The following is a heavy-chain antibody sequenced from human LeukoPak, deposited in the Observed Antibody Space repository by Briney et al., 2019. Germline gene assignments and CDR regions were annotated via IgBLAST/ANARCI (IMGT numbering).Heavy chain of an antibody. V-gene: IGHV1-2*02. CDR1: GYTFTGYY. CDR2: INPNSGGT. CDR3: ARDGELTGDKAFDY. D-gene: IGHD7-27*01. J-gene: IGHJ4*02. Sequence: GASVKVSCKASGYTFTGYYMHWVRQAPGQGLEWMGLINPNSGGTNYAQKLQGRVTMTRDTSISTAYMELSRLRSHDTAVYYCARDGELTGDKAFDYWGQGTLVTVSS.